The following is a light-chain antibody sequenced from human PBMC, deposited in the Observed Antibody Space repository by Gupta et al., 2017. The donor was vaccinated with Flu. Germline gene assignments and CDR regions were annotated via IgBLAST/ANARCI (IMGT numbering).Light chain of an antibody. V-gene: IGLV3-19*01. CDR1: SLRSEY. Sequence: TEVSQDPAASVALGQTVRTTCQGDSLRSEYASWYQQKPVQAPLLVIYGKNTRPPGVPDRFSGSNSGNTASLTITGAQAEDEADYYCDSRDTGGNHGVFGGGTKITVL. CDR3: DSRDTGGNHGV. J-gene: IGLJ3*02. CDR2: GKN.